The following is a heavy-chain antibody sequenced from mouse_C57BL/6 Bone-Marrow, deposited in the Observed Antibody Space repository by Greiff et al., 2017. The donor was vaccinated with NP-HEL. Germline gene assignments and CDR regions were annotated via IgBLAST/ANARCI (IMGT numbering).Heavy chain of an antibody. CDR3: ASPYDYDVAWFAY. V-gene: IGHV5-6*02. J-gene: IGHJ3*01. D-gene: IGHD2-4*01. CDR1: GFNFSSYG. CDR2: ISSGGSYT. Sequence: EVKLVESGGDLVKPGGSLKLSCAASGFNFSSYGMSWVRQTPDKRLEWVATISSGGSYTYYPDSVKGRFTISSDNVKNTLYLQMSSLKSEDTAMYYCASPYDYDVAWFAYWGQGTLVTVSA.